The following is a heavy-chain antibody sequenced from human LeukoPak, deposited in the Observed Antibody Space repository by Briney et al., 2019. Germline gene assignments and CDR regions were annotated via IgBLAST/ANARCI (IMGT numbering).Heavy chain of an antibody. CDR1: GFTFSSYE. Sequence: PGGSLRLSCAASGFTFSSYEMNWVRQAPGKGLEWVSYISNGGLSIYYADSVKGRFTISRDNAKNSLYLQMNSLRAEDTAVYYCARGVNFWSGYHFDYWGQGTLVTVSS. CDR3: ARGVNFWSGYHFDY. D-gene: IGHD3-3*01. CDR2: ISNGGLSI. V-gene: IGHV3-48*03. J-gene: IGHJ4*02.